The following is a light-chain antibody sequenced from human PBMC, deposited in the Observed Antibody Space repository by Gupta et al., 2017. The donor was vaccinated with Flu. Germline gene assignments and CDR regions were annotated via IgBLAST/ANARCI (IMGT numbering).Light chain of an antibody. V-gene: IGKV1-39*01. CDR2: AAS. Sequence: GDRVTITCRASQSISTYVNWYQQKPGKAPKLLIYAASSLQSGVPSRFSGSGSGTHFTLTLSSLQPEDFATYFCQQSYINPRTFGQGTKVEV. CDR3: QQSYINPRT. J-gene: IGKJ1*01. CDR1: QSISTY.